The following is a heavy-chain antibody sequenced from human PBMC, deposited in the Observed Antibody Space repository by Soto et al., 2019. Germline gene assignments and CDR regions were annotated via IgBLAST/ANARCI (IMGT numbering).Heavy chain of an antibody. Sequence: SENLSLTCTVSGGSVTNSSYYWGWIRQSPGKGLEWIGSVYYRGRSYSKSSVKSRVTISVDTSKNQFSLNLNSVTASDTAVYFGVSQRTTVITQASVDYWGPGALVT. CDR1: GGSVTNSSYY. V-gene: IGHV4-39*01. CDR3: VSQRTTVITQASVDY. D-gene: IGHD4-4*01. CDR2: VYYRGRS. J-gene: IGHJ4*02.